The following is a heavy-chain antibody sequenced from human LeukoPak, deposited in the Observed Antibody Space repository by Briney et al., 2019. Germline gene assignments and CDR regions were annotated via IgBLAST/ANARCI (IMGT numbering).Heavy chain of an antibody. CDR1: GFTFSDYS. D-gene: IGHD5-24*01. CDR2: IGIDSGNT. CDR3: ARDYKYAFDN. J-gene: IGHJ4*02. Sequence: GGSLRLSCAASGFTFSDYSMNWVRQAPGKGLEWISYIGIDSGNTNYEDSVKGRFTISGDKAKNSLYLQMNSLRVEDTAVYYCARDYKYAFDNWGQGTLVTVSS. V-gene: IGHV3-48*01.